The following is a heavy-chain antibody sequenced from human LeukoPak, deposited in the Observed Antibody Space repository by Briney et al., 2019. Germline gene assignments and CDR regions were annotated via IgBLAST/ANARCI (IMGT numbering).Heavy chain of an antibody. CDR2: VYYTGNT. V-gene: IGHV4-59*11. CDR3: AGIVPYEYGYIDH. CDR1: GVSISSHY. J-gene: IGHJ4*02. Sequence: SETLSLTCTVSGVSISSHYWIWIRQPPGKGLEWIGYVYYTGNTNYNPSLKSRVSISLDTSKNQFSLNLNSVTAADTAVYYCAGIVPYEYGYIDHWGQGTLVTVSS. D-gene: IGHD3-10*01.